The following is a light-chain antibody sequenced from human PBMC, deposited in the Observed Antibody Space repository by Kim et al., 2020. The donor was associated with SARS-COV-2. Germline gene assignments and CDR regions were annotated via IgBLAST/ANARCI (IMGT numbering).Light chain of an antibody. V-gene: IGLV2-8*01. CDR2: EVT. CDR3: STDAGDNTLV. CDR1: SSDIGRYEY. J-gene: IGLJ1*01. Sequence: GQSVISSCTGTSSDIGRYEYVSWYQQHPGKAPKLLIYEVTKRPSGVPDRFSGSKSGLTASLTVSELQTEDEADYYCSTDAGDNTLVFGTGTKVTVL.